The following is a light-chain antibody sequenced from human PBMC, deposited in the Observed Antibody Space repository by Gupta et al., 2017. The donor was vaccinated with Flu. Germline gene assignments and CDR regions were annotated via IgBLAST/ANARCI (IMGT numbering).Light chain of an antibody. CDR1: SSAVGGYTY. J-gene: IGLJ3*02. Sequence: QSALTQPASVSGSPGQSITISCTGTSSAVGGYTYVSWYQQHPGKAPNLMIYEVSNRPSGVPNRFSGSKSGNTASLTISGPQADDEADYYCSLYTSSNSWVFGGGTKLTVL. CDR2: EVS. V-gene: IGLV2-14*01. CDR3: SLYTSSNSWV.